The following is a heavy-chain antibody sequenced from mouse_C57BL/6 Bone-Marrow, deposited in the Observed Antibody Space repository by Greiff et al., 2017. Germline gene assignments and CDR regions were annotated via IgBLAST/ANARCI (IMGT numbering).Heavy chain of an antibody. CDR2: GQGLEWIG. J-gene: IGHJ3*01. Sequence: VQLQQSGPELARPWASVKISCQAFYTFSRRVHFAIRDTNYWMQWVKQRPGQGLEWIGAIYPGNGDTSYNQKFKGKATLTADKSSSTTYMQLSRLTSQYSAVYYCAYQQLRGAYWGQGTLVTVSA. V-gene: IGHV1-87*01. D-gene: IGHD3-2*02. CDR3: SQYSAVYYCAYQQLRGAY. CDR1: YTFSRRVH.